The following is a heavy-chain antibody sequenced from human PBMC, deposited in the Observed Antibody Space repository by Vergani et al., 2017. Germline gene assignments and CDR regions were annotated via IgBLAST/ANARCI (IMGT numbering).Heavy chain of an antibody. CDR3: ARTVLSSGYFDY. CDR1: GYSISSGYY. Sequence: QVQLQESGPGLVKPSETLSLTCAVSGYSISSGYYWGWIRQPPGKGLEWIGSIYHSGSTYYNPSLMSRVTISVDTSKNQFSLKLSSVTAADTAVYYCARTVLSSGYFDYWGQGTLVTVSS. V-gene: IGHV4-38-2*01. CDR2: IYHSGST. D-gene: IGHD3-22*01. J-gene: IGHJ4*02.